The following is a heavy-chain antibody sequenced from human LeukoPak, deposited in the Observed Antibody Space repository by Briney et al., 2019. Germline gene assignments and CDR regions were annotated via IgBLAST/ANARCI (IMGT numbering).Heavy chain of an antibody. D-gene: IGHD5-24*01. CDR3: ARDQRWLQALDF. V-gene: IGHV4-4*07. CDR1: GGSISSYY. Sequence: SETLSLTCTVSGGSISSYYWSWIRQPAGKGLEWIGRVHTSGSTSYNPSLKSRISMSVDTSKNQFSLKLTSVTAADTAVYYCARDQRWLQALDFWGQGTLVTVSS. J-gene: IGHJ4*02. CDR2: VHTSGST.